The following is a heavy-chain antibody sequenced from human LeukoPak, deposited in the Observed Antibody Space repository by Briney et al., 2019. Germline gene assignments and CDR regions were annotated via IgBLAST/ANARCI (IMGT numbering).Heavy chain of an antibody. CDR3: AKGAYYDFWSGYTLDY. CDR2: IGGSGDST. D-gene: IGHD3-3*01. CDR1: GFIFSNYA. Sequence: PGGSLRLSCAASGFIFSNYAIGWVRQAPGKGLEWLAGIGGSGDSTDYADSLKGRFTISRDTSKNTVYLQMTSLRGEDTAVYYCAKGAYYDFWSGYTLDYWGQGTLVTVFS. J-gene: IGHJ4*02. V-gene: IGHV3-23*01.